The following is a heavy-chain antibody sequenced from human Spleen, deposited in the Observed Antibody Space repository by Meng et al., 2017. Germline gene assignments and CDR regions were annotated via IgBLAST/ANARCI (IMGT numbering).Heavy chain of an antibody. CDR1: GGSFSGYY. CDR2: INHSGST. J-gene: IGHJ4*02. CDR3: ARVSRGWSGYYGY. Sequence: HVLLRRGGAGLLKPSATSSLACAVYGGSFSGYYWCSSRQPPGKGLEWIGEINHSGSTNYNPSLKSRVTISVDTSKNQFSLKLSSVTAADTAVYYCARVSRGWSGYYGYWGQGTLVTVSS. D-gene: IGHD3-3*01. V-gene: IGHV4-34*01.